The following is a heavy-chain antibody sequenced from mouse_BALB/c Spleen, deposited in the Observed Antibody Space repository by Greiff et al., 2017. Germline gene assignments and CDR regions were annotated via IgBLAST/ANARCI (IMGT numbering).Heavy chain of an antibody. Sequence: QVQLQQPGAELVKPGASVKLSCKASGYTFTSYWMHWVKQRPGQGLEWIGEIDPSDSYTNYNQKFKGKATLTVDKSSSTAYMQLSSLTSEDSAVYYCARSDYYGSSFFAYWGQGTSVTVSS. CDR1: GYTFTSYW. J-gene: IGHJ4*01. CDR3: ARSDYYGSSFFAY. D-gene: IGHD1-1*01. V-gene: IGHV1-69*02. CDR2: IDPSDSYT.